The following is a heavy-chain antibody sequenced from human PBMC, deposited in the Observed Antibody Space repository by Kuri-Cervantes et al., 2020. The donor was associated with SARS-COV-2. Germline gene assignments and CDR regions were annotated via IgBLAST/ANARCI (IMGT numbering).Heavy chain of an antibody. Sequence: SETLSLTCAVYGGSFSGYYWSWIRQPPGKGLEWIGEINHSGSTNYNPSLKSRVTISVDTSKNQFSLKLSSVTAADTAVYYCARDPVDTAKHYYYGMDVWGQGTTVTVSS. CDR2: INHSGST. D-gene: IGHD5-18*01. J-gene: IGHJ6*02. CDR1: GGSFSGYY. CDR3: ARDPVDTAKHYYYGMDV. V-gene: IGHV4-34*01.